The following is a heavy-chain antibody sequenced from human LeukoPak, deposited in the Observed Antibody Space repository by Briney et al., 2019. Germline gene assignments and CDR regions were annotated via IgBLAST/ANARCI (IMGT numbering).Heavy chain of an antibody. Sequence: ASVKVSCKASGYTFTDYTMHWMRQAPGQGLEWMGWINPNSGGTKYAQKFQGRVTVTWDTSISTTYMELSRLRSDDTAVYYCARDGGYSGYDWNYWGQGTLVTVSS. CDR2: INPNSGGT. D-gene: IGHD5-12*01. CDR3: ARDGGYSGYDWNY. CDR1: GYTFTDYT. J-gene: IGHJ4*02. V-gene: IGHV1-2*02.